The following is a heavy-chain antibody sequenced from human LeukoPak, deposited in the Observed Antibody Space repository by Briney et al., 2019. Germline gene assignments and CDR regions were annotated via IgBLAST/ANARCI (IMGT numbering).Heavy chain of an antibody. CDR1: GGSISSSSYY. V-gene: IGHV4-39*07. CDR3: ARGLGGDRDY. J-gene: IGHJ4*02. CDR2: IYYSGST. D-gene: IGHD2-21*02. Sequence: SETLSLTCTVSGGSISSSSYYWGWIRQPPGKGLEWIGSIYYSGSTYYNPSLKSQVTISVDTSKNQFSLKLSSVTAADTAVYYCARGLGGDRDYWGQGTLVTVSS.